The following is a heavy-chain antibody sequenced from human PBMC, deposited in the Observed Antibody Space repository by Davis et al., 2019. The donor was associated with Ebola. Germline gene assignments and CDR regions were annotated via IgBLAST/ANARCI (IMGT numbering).Heavy chain of an antibody. D-gene: IGHD3-3*01. Sequence: SETLSLTCTVSGGSISRYYWSWIRQSPGKGLEWIGYIHYSGDTYTHYNPSLESRVTMSVDTSKNQFSLTLRSVTAADTAVYYCARVEWSGPFDYWGQGALVTVSS. CDR1: GGSISRYY. V-gene: IGHV4-59*08. CDR3: ARVEWSGPFDY. CDR2: IHYSGDTYT. J-gene: IGHJ4*02.